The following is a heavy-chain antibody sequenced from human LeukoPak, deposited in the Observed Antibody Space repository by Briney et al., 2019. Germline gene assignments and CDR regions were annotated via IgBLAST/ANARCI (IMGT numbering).Heavy chain of an antibody. V-gene: IGHV3-20*04. Sequence: GGSLRLSCVASGFSFDEYGMSWVRQAPGKGLEWVAGIAWDGGSIGYANSVKGRFTISRDNSKNTLYLQMNSLRAEDTAVYYCARDGHDSSGYSYYFDYWGQGTLVTVSS. J-gene: IGHJ4*02. D-gene: IGHD3-22*01. CDR1: GFSFDEYG. CDR2: IAWDGGSI. CDR3: ARDGHDSSGYSYYFDY.